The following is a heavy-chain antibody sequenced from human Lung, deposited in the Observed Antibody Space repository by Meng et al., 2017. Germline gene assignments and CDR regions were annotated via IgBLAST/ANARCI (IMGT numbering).Heavy chain of an antibody. CDR1: GYNYPDNY. CDR2: INPKSGDT. D-gene: IGHD6-25*01. V-gene: IGHV1-2*06. J-gene: IGHJ4*02. CDR3: ARDEDISAAGKLFGDY. Sequence: QVTLVQSGAEVEKPVDSGKVSCTPSGYNYPDNYIHWVRRAHGQGLEWMGRINPKSGDTHYAQKFQARVTMTGDTSISTAYMELSGLRSDDTAMYYCARDEDISAAGKLFGDYWGQGTLVTVSS.